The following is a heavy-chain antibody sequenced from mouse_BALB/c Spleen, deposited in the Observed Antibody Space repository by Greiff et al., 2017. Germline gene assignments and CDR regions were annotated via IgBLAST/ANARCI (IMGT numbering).Heavy chain of an antibody. CDR1: GFTFSSYA. CDR3: ATYYRYLYYYAMDY. Sequence: EVHLVESGGGLVKPGGSLKLSCAASGFTFSSYAMSWVRQTPEKRLEWVASISSGGSTYYPDSVKGRFTISRDNARNILYLQMSSLRSEDTAMYYCATYYRYLYYYAMDYWGQGTSVTVSS. V-gene: IGHV5-6-5*01. D-gene: IGHD2-14*01. J-gene: IGHJ4*01. CDR2: ISSGGST.